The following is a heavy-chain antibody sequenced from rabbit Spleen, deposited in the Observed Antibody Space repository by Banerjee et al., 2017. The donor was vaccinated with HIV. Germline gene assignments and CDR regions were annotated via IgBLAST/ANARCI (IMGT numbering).Heavy chain of an antibody. CDR1: GFSFSSNDY. J-gene: IGHJ3*01. D-gene: IGHD1-1*01. V-gene: IGHV1S40*01. CDR2: TAGGRSTFT. Sequence: QSLEESGGGLVQPEGSLTLTCTTSGFSFSSNDYMCWVRQAPGKGLEWIACTAGGRSTFTYYANWAKGRFTISKASSTTVTLQMTSLTVADTATYFCARDPAYSSGSGSAITYLWGQGTLVTVS. CDR3: ARDPAYSSGSGSAITYL.